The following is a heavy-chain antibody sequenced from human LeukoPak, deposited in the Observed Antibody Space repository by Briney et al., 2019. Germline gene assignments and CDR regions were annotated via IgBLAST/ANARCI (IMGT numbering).Heavy chain of an antibody. CDR3: ANGRGHYTQDPGEFDY. CDR2: ISYDGSKK. D-gene: IGHD1-26*01. V-gene: IGHV3-30-3*01. J-gene: IGHJ4*02. CDR1: GFTFSTYG. Sequence: PGGSLRLSCAVSGFTFSTYGMHWVRQAPGKGLEWVALISYDGSKKYYAESVKGRFTISRDNSKNTLYLQMNSLRVEDTAVYYCANGRGHYTQDPGEFDYWGQGTLVTVSS.